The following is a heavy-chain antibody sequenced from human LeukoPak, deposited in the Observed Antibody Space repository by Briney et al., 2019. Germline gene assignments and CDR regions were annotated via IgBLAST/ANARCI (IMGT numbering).Heavy chain of an antibody. CDR1: GFTFSSQS. D-gene: IGHD4-23*01. CDR2: ISYSSSTI. J-gene: IGHJ4*02. Sequence: PGGSLRLSCAASGFTFSSQSMNWVRQAPGKGLEWVSYISYSSSTIYYADSVKGRFTISRDNAKNSVYLQMNSLRVEDTAVYYCARDTVDPPPWGQGALVTVSS. CDR3: ARDTVDPPP. V-gene: IGHV3-48*01.